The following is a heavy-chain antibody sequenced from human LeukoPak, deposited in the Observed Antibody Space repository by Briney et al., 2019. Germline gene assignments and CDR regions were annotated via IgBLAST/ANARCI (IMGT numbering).Heavy chain of an antibody. J-gene: IGHJ4*02. D-gene: IGHD2-21*01. CDR3: TRYLFHRSCDSSVPFDL. CDR2: VSYYGINK. V-gene: IGHV3-30-3*01. CDR1: GFTFSTYA. Sequence: GGSLRLSCEASGFTFSTYAFHWVRQAPGKGLEGVAVVSYYGINKYYADSVKGRFTISRDGSKNTVYLQMNSLRSEDTAMYCCTRYLFHRSCDSSVPFDLWGQGTLVTVSS.